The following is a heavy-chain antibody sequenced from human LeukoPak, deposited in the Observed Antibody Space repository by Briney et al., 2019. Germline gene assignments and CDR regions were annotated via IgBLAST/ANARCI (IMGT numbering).Heavy chain of an antibody. V-gene: IGHV3-53*01. J-gene: IGHJ4*02. Sequence: PGGSLRLSCAASGFTVSSNYMSWVRQAPGKGLEWVSVIYSGGSTYYADSVKGRFTISRDNSKNTLYLQMNSLRAEDTAVYYCAREYGRGTCSGGSCYSGYLDYWGQGTLVTVSS. D-gene: IGHD2-15*01. CDR2: IYSGGST. CDR3: AREYGRGTCSGGSCYSGYLDY. CDR1: GFTVSSNY.